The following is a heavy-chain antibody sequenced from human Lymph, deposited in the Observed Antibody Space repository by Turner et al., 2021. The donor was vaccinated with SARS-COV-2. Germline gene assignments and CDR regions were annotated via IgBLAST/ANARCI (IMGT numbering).Heavy chain of an antibody. CDR3: ARNLGYDNSGYYYDY. CDR1: GGTFSSYA. V-gene: IGHV1-69*01. D-gene: IGHD3-22*01. CDR2: IIPIFGTA. J-gene: IGHJ4*02. Sequence: QVQLVQSGAEVTKPGSSVKVSCKASGGTFSSYAISWVRQAPGQGLEWMGGIIPIFGTANYAQKFRGRVTITADESTNTAYMELSSLKSEDTAVFYCARNLGYDNSGYYYDYWGQGTLVTVSS.